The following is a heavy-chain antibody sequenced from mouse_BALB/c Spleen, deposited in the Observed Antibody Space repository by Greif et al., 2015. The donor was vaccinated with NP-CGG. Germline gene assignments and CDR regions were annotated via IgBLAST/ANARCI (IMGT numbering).Heavy chain of an antibody. J-gene: IGHJ2*01. Sequence: QVQLQQSGAELAKPGASVKMSCKASGYTFTSYWMHWVKQRPGQGLEWIGYINPSTGYTEYNQKFKDKATLTADKSSSTAYMQLSSLTSEDSAVYYCARWITTVVAFGNYAGYFDYWGQGTTLTVSS. CDR3: ARWITTVVAFGNYAGYFDY. D-gene: IGHD1-1*01. V-gene: IGHV1-7*01. CDR1: GYTFTSYW. CDR2: INPSTGYT.